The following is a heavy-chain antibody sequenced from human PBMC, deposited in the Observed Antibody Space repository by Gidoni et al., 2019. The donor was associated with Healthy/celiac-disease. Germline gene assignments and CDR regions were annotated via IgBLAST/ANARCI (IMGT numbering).Heavy chain of an antibody. V-gene: IGHV3-9*01. Sequence: EVQLVESGGGFVQPGWSLRLSCAASGFPFDDSAMHWVRQAPGKGLEWVSGISGNSGSIGYADSVKGRFTISRDNAKNSLYLQMNRLRAEDTALYYCAKDTDYGDYELNDAFDIWGQGTMVTVSS. CDR1: GFPFDDSA. CDR3: AKDTDYGDYELNDAFDI. J-gene: IGHJ3*02. CDR2: ISGNSGSI. D-gene: IGHD4-17*01.